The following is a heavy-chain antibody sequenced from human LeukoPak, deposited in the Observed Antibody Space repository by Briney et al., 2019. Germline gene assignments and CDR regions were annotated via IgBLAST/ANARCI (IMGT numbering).Heavy chain of an antibody. D-gene: IGHD6-19*01. CDR3: ARDGYSSGPTYYYYYYMDV. CDR1: GFTFSSYE. J-gene: IGHJ6*03. V-gene: IGHV3-48*03. CDR2: ISSSGSTI. Sequence: GGSLRLSCAASGFTFSSYEMNWVRQAPGKGLEWVSYISSSGSTIYYADSVKGRFTISRDNAKNSLYLQMNSLRAEDTAVYYCARDGYSSGPTYYYYYYMDVWGKGTTVTISS.